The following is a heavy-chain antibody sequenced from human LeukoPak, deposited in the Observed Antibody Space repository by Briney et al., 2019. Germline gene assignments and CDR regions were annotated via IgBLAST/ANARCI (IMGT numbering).Heavy chain of an antibody. V-gene: IGHV4-59*12. J-gene: IGHJ5*02. CDR1: GGSISSYY. D-gene: IGHD6-13*01. CDR3: AGGIAAAGKGDWFDP. CDR2: IYYSGST. Sequence: PSETLSLTCTVSGGSISSYYWSWIRQPPEKGLEWIGYIYYSGSTNYNPTLKSRVTISVDTAKNQFSLKLSSVTAADTAVYYCAGGIAAAGKGDWFDPWGQGTVVTVSS.